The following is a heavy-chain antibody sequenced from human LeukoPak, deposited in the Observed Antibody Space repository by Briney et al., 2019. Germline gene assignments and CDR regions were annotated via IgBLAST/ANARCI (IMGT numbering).Heavy chain of an antibody. CDR3: ATHYPTIIGDSYYFDY. D-gene: IGHD7-27*01. CDR2: IIPIFGTA. Sequence: ASVKVSCKASGGTFSSYAISWVRQAPGQGLEWMGGIIPIFGTANYAQKFQGRVTMTEDTSTDTAYMELSSLRSEDTAVYYCATHYPTIIGDSYYFDYWGQGTLVTVSS. CDR1: GGTFSSYA. V-gene: IGHV1-69*06. J-gene: IGHJ4*02.